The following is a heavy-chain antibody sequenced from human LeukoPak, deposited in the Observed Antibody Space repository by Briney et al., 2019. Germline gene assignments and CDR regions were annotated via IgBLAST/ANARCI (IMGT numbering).Heavy chain of an antibody. D-gene: IGHD2-15*01. CDR1: GFTFSSYA. V-gene: IGHV3-23*01. Sequence: GGSLRLSCAASGFTFSSYAMSWVRQAPGKGLEWVSAISGSGGSTYYADSVKGRFTISRDNSKNTLCLQMNSLRAEDTAVYYCAKLGYCSGGSCYRDNYGMDVWGQGTTVTVSS. CDR2: ISGSGGST. J-gene: IGHJ6*02. CDR3: AKLGYCSGGSCYRDNYGMDV.